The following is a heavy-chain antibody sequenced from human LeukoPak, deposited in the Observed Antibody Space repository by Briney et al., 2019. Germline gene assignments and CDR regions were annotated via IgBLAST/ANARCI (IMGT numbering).Heavy chain of an antibody. J-gene: IGHJ5*02. CDR1: GGSFSGYY. CDR3: ARGRDWFDP. CDR2: INHSGST. V-gene: IGHV4-34*01. Sequence: PSETLSLTCAVYGGSFSGYYWSWIRQPPGKGLEWIGEINHSGSTNYNPSLKSRVTISVDTSKNQFSLKLSSVTAADAAVYYCARGRDWFDPWGQGTLVTVSS.